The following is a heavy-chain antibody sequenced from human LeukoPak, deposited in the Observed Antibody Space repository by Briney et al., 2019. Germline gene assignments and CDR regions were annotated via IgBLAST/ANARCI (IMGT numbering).Heavy chain of an antibody. V-gene: IGHV3-64*01. CDR1: GFTFSSYS. CDR3: ASRGGDAFDI. D-gene: IGHD5-24*01. J-gene: IGHJ3*02. CDR2: ISSSGGDT. Sequence: GGSLRLSCAASGFTFSSYSMHWVRQAPGKGLEYVSAISSSGGDTYYANSVKGRFTISRDNSKNTLYLQMGSLRPEDTAVYYCASRGGDAFDIWGQGTMVTVSS.